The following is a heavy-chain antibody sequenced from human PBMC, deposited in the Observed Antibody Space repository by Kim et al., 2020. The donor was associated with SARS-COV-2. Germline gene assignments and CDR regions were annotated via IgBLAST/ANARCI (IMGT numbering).Heavy chain of an antibody. D-gene: IGHD2-21*01. Sequence: GGSLRLSCTTSGFTFTGYAMSWVRQAPGKGLEWVSSIDGSDGPTYYVDSAKGRFTISRDNSKNTLYLQMNSLRADDTAVYYCMNGGWGWKWDNWGPGT. CDR3: MNGGWGWKWDN. CDR2: IDGSDGPT. CDR1: GFTFTGYA. J-gene: IGHJ4*02. V-gene: IGHV3-23*01.